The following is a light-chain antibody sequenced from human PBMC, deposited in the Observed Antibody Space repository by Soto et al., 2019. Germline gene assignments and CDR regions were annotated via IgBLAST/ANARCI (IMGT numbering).Light chain of an antibody. CDR2: NAS. J-gene: IGKJ4*01. CDR1: QDIGTW. CDR3: QQSNSFLFT. V-gene: IGKV1-12*01. Sequence: IQMTQSPSSVSASVGDSVTITCRASQDIGTWLAWFQQKPGKAPQLLISNASNLRSGVPSRFSGSGSGTDFTLTITSLQPEDFATYYCQQSNSFLFTFGGGTKLEIK.